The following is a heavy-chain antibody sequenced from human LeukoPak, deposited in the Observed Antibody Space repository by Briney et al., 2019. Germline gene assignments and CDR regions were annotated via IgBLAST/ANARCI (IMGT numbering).Heavy chain of an antibody. Sequence: ASVKVSCKVSGYTFTAFYVHWVRQAPGQALDWMGWINPNGGRTNYAQKFQGRVTMTRDTSISTAYMELSNLRPDDTAIYFCTSRYCNGRGCTYLPDFFDLWGQGALLTVSS. CDR2: INPNGGRT. CDR1: GYTFTAFY. CDR3: TSRYCNGRGCTYLPDFFDL. J-gene: IGHJ4*02. V-gene: IGHV1-2*02. D-gene: IGHD2-15*01.